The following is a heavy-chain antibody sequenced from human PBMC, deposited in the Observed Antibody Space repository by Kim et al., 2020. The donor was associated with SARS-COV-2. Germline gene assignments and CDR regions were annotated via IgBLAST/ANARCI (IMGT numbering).Heavy chain of an antibody. CDR2: IGSRGTT. Sequence: GGSLRLSCAASGFSFSTYAMTWVRQAPGKGLEWVSAIGSRGTTYYADSVKGRFTISRDNSKNTLYLQMNSLRAEDKAIYYCAKGTTGTHQERYFDYWGQGTLVTVSS. D-gene: IGHD1-1*01. CDR1: GFSFSTYA. V-gene: IGHV3-23*01. CDR3: AKGTTGTHQERYFDY. J-gene: IGHJ4*02.